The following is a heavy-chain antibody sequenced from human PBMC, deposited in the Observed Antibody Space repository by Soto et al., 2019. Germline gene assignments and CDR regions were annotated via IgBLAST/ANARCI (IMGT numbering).Heavy chain of an antibody. CDR3: ARGASPYSGSSEGFFDY. CDR2: GDT. J-gene: IGHJ4*02. V-gene: IGHV3-23*01. D-gene: IGHD1-26*01. CDR1: GFSFRNHA. Sequence: EMQLLDSGGGLVQPGESLRLSCAASGFSFRNHAISWVRQAPGKGLEWVSSGDTYYAESVKGRFTVSRDTSRNRMYLQMSSLRVDDTAVYYCARGASPYSGSSEGFFDYWGQGTLVTVSS.